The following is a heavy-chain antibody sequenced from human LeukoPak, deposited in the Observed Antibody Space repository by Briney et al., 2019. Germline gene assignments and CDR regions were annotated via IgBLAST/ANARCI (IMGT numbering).Heavy chain of an antibody. CDR2: NSWNSGTI. J-gene: IGHJ4*02. Sequence: PGRSLSLSCAASGFTFDDYDMLWVRQAPGEGLEWVSCNSWNSGTIGYAGSVKRRFTISRDNAKNSLYLQMNSLRAEDTAVYYCARGPFYDSGSYYYGGFDYWGQGTLVTVSS. D-gene: IGHD3-22*01. CDR1: GFTFDDYD. CDR3: ARGPFYDSGSYYYGGFDY. V-gene: IGHV3-9*01.